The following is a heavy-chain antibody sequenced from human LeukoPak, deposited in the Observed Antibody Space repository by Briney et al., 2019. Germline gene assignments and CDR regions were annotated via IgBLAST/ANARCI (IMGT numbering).Heavy chain of an antibody. Sequence: SETLSLTCTVSGGSISSHYWSWIRQPPGKGLEWIGYIYYSGSTNYNPSLKSRVTISVDTSKNQFSLKLSSVTAADPDVYYCASAWYYDFWSGYSPYYMDVWGKGTTVTVSS. D-gene: IGHD3-3*01. CDR3: ASAWYYDFWSGYSPYYMDV. CDR2: IYYSGST. V-gene: IGHV4-59*11. CDR1: GGSISSHY. J-gene: IGHJ6*03.